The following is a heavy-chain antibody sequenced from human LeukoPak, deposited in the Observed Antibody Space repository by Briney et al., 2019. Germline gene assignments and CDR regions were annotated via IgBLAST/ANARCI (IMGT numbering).Heavy chain of an antibody. CDR1: GDSISTSSYY. D-gene: IGHD3-22*01. CDR2: IYYRGNT. J-gene: IGHJ4*02. Sequence: PSETLSLTCTVSGDSISTSSYYGGWIRQPLGKGLEWLGSIYYRGNTYYNPSLNSRVTISVNPSKNQFSLNLYSVTAADTAVFYCARSYYYDYRQIDYWGQGTLVTVSS. V-gene: IGHV4-39*01. CDR3: ARSYYYDYRQIDY.